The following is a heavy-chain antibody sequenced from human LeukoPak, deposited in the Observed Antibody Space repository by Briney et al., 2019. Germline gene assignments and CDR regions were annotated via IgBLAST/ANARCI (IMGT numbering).Heavy chain of an antibody. Sequence: ASVTVSCKASGYTFTSYGISWVRQAPGQGLEWMGWISAYNGNTHYAQTLQGRVTMTTDTSTSTVYMELRSLRSDDTAVYYCARGSPPRRNYDSRGYYSYYFDYWGQGTLVTVSS. CDR3: ARGSPPRRNYDSRGYYSYYFDY. CDR1: GYTFTSYG. V-gene: IGHV1-18*01. J-gene: IGHJ4*02. D-gene: IGHD3-22*01. CDR2: ISAYNGNT.